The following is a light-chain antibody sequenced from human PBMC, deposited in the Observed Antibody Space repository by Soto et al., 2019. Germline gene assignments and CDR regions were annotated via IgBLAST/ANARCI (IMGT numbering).Light chain of an antibody. J-gene: IGKJ5*01. V-gene: IGKV3-11*01. CDR3: QQRSNWPDA. CDR2: HTS. CDR1: QSVGGS. Sequence: ETVFTKSPGTLSLSPGERATLSCRASQSVGGSLAWYQQRPGQAPRLLVYHTSNRATGIPDRFSASGSGTDFTLTISRLEPEDFAVYSCQQRSNWPDAFGQGTRLEIK.